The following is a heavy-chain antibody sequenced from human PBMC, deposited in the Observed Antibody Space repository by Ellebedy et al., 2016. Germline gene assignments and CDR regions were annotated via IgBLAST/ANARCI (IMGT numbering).Heavy chain of an antibody. V-gene: IGHV3-7*01. CDR3: ARDSGYDWLVDH. CDR2: IKHDGSET. Sequence: GGSLRLSXAASGFTFSSYWVTWVRQAPGKGLEWVANIKHDGSETYYVDSVKGRFTISRDDAKNSLYLQMNSLRAEDTAVYYCARDSGYDWLVDHWGQGTLVTVSS. D-gene: IGHD5-12*01. J-gene: IGHJ5*02. CDR1: GFTFSSYW.